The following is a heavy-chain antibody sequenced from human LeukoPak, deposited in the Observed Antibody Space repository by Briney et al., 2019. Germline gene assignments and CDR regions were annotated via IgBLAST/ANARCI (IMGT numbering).Heavy chain of an antibody. J-gene: IGHJ4*02. V-gene: IGHV1-69*04. CDR3: ASGRLDSSGYYYAFY. CDR2: IIPILGIA. Sequence: GASVNVSCKASGGTFSSYAISWVRQAPGQGLEWMGRIIPILGIANYAQKFQGRVTITADKSTSTAYMELSSLRSEDTAVYYCASGRLDSSGYYYAFYWGQGTLVTVSS. D-gene: IGHD3-22*01. CDR1: GGTFSSYA.